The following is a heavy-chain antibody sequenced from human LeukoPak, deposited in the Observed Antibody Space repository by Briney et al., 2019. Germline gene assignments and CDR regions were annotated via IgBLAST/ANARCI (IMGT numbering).Heavy chain of an antibody. V-gene: IGHV1-24*01. CDR1: GNSLSQLS. Sequence: ASVKVSCKVSGNSLSQLSILWVRQAPGKGLEWMGCLDRDDGEIIYAQKFQGRVTMIEDKSTDTAYMEVNSLTSEDTAVYYCAADGGPTASVYDCWGQGTLVTVSS. D-gene: IGHD4-17*01. CDR2: LDRDDGEI. CDR3: AADGGPTASVYDC. J-gene: IGHJ4*02.